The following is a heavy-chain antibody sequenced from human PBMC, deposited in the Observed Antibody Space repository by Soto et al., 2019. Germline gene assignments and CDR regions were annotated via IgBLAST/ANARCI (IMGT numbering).Heavy chain of an antibody. CDR1: GFSLGTTGMR. D-gene: IGHD2-21*02. J-gene: IGHJ4*02. CDR3: ARSLYGGNYYFDY. CDR2: IDWDDDK. V-gene: IGHV2-70*04. Sequence: SGPTLVNPTHTLTLTCTFSGFSLGTTGMRVSWIRQPPGKALEWLARIDWDDDKFYSTSLKTRLTISKETSKNQVVLTMINMDPVETDTYYCARSLYGGNYYFDYWGQGTLVTVSS.